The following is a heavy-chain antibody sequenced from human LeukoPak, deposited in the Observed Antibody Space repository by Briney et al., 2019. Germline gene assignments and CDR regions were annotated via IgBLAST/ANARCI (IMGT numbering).Heavy chain of an antibody. D-gene: IGHD3-16*01. V-gene: IGHV5-51*01. Sequence: RGEPLKFSCQVPGYSFTSYCIGWVRPLPGEGLEWRGVNNPDDSDTTYSPAFQGQVTISADKSISTTYLQWTSPKASDTAIYSSAIQRGDSDTDNWLDPWGKGTPVTVSS. CDR2: NNPDDSDT. J-gene: IGHJ5*02. CDR1: GYSFTSYC. CDR3: AIQRGDSDTDNWLDP.